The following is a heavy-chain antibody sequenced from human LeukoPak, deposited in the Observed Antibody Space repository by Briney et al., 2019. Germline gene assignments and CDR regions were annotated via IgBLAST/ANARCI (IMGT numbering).Heavy chain of an antibody. Sequence: GGSLRLSCAAPGFTFSSYAMSWVRQAPGKGLEWVSAISGSGVSTYYADSVKGRFTISRDNSKNTLYLQMNSLRAEDTAVYYCAKDERNWNYNLASQTYDWGQGTLVTVSS. CDR3: AKDERNWNYNLASQTYD. D-gene: IGHD1-7*01. CDR1: GFTFSSYA. J-gene: IGHJ4*02. V-gene: IGHV3-23*01. CDR2: ISGSGVST.